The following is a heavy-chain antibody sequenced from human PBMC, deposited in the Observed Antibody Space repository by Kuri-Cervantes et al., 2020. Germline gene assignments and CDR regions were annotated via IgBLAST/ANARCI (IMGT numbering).Heavy chain of an antibody. V-gene: IGHV3-33*06. CDR1: GFTFSSYG. Sequence: GESLKISCAASGFTFSSYGMHWVRQAPGKGLEWVAVIWYDGSNKYYADSVKGRFTISRDNSKNTLYLQMNSLRAEDTAVYYCAKKLHTPQGNYYGSGSYFLPLDYWGQGTLVTVSS. CDR2: IWYDGSNK. J-gene: IGHJ4*02. D-gene: IGHD3-10*01. CDR3: AKKLHTPQGNYYGSGSYFLPLDY.